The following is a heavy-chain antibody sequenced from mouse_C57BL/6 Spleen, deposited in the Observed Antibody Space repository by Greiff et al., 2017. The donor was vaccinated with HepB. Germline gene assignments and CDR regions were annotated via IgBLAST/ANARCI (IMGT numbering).Heavy chain of an antibody. CDR2: IHPNSGST. CDR1: GYTFTSYW. J-gene: IGHJ2*01. D-gene: IGHD1-2*01. Sequence: VKLQQPGAELVKPGASVKLSCKASGYTFTSYWMHWVKQRPGQGLEWIGMIHPNSGSTNYNEKFKSKATLTVDKSSSTAYMQLSSLTSEDSAVYYCARLGPLITTSYWGQGTTLTVSS. CDR3: ARLGPLITTSY. V-gene: IGHV1-64*01.